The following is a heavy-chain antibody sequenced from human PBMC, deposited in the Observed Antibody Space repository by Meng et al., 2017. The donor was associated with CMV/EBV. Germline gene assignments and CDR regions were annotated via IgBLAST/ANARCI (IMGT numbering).Heavy chain of an antibody. CDR2: IYPGDSDT. CDR1: GYSFTSYW. Sequence: GGSLRLSCKGSGYSFTSYWIGWVRQMPGKGLEWMGIIYPGDSDTRYSPSFQGQVTISADKSISTAYLQWSSLKASDTAMYYCARPIYYSSTSCPGGLVYWGQGTLVTVSS. J-gene: IGHJ4*02. V-gene: IGHV5-51*01. CDR3: ARPIYYSSTSCPGGLVY. D-gene: IGHD2-2*01.